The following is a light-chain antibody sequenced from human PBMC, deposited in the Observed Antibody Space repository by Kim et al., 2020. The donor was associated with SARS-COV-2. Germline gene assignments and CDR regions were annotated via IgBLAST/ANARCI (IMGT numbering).Light chain of an antibody. CDR3: ATWDDSLDVWM. J-gene: IGLJ3*02. Sequence: QSVLTQPPSASGTPGQRVTISCSGSSSNIGSNTVNWYQQFPGTAPQLLIDTDDRRPSGVSDRVSCSKSGTSASLAISALRSEDEAAYCCATWDDSLDVWMFGGGTQLTVL. V-gene: IGLV1-44*01. CDR1: SSNIGSNT. CDR2: TDD.